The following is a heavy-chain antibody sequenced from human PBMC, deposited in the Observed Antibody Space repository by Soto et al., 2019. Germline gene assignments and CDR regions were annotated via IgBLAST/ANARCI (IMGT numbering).Heavy chain of an antibody. CDR2: ISYDRSNK. CDR3: ARDPSTFYQLLSSPRYGMDV. V-gene: IGHV3-30-3*01. D-gene: IGHD2-2*01. CDR1: GFTFSSYA. Sequence: GGSMRLSCAASGFTFSSYARHWVRQAPGKGLEWVAVISYDRSNKYYADSVKCRFPITRDNSKNTLYLQMTRLSAEDTAVYYCARDPSTFYQLLSSPRYGMDVWGQGTTVTVSS. J-gene: IGHJ6*02.